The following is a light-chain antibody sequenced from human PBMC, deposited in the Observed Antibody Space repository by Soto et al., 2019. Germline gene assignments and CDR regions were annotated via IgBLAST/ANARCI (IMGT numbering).Light chain of an antibody. CDR3: QQYYSTLAYT. CDR1: QNVGSN. J-gene: IGKJ2*01. V-gene: IGKV3-15*01. Sequence: EIILTQSPVTLSVSPGERATLSCRASQNVGSNLAWYQQKPGQAPRLLIYGASTRATGVPPRFSGSGSGTEFTLTISSLQSDDVAVSYCQQYYSTLAYTFGQGTKLEIK. CDR2: GAS.